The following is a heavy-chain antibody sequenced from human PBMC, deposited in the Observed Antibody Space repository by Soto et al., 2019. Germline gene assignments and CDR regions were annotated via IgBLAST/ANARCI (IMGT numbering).Heavy chain of an antibody. J-gene: IGHJ4*02. CDR3: ARVYSSSWYLDY. V-gene: IGHV4-59*01. CDR2: IYYSGST. Sequence: QVQLQESGPGLVKPSETLSLTCTVSGGSISSYYWSWIRQPPGKGLEWIGYIYYSGSTNYNPSLKSRVTISVDTSKNQFSLKLSSVTAADTAVYYCARVYSSSWYLDYWGQGTLVTVSS. D-gene: IGHD6-13*01. CDR1: GGSISSYY.